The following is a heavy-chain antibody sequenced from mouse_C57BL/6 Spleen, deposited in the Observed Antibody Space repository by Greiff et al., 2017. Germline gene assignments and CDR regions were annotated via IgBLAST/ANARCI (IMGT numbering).Heavy chain of an antibody. CDR3: ARSATSYYFDY. Sequence: EVQLQQSGPALVKPGASAKISCKASGYSFTDYNLNWVKQSNGKILAWIGVINSNYGTTSYNQKFKGKATLTVDQSSSTAYMQLNSLTSEDSAVYYCARSATSYYFDYWGQGTTLTGSS. D-gene: IGHD1-2*01. CDR2: INSNYGTT. J-gene: IGHJ2*01. CDR1: GYSFTDYN. V-gene: IGHV1-39*01.